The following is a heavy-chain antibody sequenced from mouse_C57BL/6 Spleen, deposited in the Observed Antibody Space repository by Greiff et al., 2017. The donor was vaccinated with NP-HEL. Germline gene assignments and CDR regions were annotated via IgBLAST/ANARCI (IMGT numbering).Heavy chain of an antibody. CDR2: IDPSDSYT. CDR3: ARDGITTSGYFDG. D-gene: IGHD2-4*01. J-gene: IGHJ1*03. CDR1: GYTFTSYW. V-gene: IGHV1-59*01. Sequence: QVQLQQPGAELVRPGTSVKLSCKASGYTFTSYWMHWVKQRPGQGLEWIGVIDPSDSYTNYNQKFKGKATLTVDTSSSTAYMQLSSLTSEDSAVYYCARDGITTSGYFDGWGTGTTVTVSS.